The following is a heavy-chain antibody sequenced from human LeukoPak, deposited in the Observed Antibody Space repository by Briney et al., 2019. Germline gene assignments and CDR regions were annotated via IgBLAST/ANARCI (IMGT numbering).Heavy chain of an antibody. CDR2: ISGGGGSA. CDR1: GFTFSSYP. Sequence: GGSLRLSCAASGFTFSSYPMSWVRQAPGKGLQWVSAISGGGGSAYYADSVKGRFTISRDNSKSTLYLQMNSLRAEDTAIYYCAARPLMPPRFDNWGQGTLVTVSS. V-gene: IGHV3-23*01. J-gene: IGHJ4*02. CDR3: AARPLMPPRFDN. D-gene: IGHD2-2*01.